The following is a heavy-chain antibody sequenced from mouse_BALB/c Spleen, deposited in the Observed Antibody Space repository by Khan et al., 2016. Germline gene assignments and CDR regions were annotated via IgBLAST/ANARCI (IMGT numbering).Heavy chain of an antibody. CDR2: ISYDGSN. V-gene: IGHV3-6*02. D-gene: IGHD2-1*01. CDR1: GYSITSGYY. J-gene: IGHJ1*01. Sequence: EVQLQESGPGLVKPSPSLSLTCSVTGYSITSGYYWNWIRQFPGNKLEWVGYISYDGSNNYNPTLKNRISFTRDTSKNQFFLKLNSGTTEDTATYYCANGNYWYFDVCGAGTTVTVSS. CDR3: ANGNYWYFDV.